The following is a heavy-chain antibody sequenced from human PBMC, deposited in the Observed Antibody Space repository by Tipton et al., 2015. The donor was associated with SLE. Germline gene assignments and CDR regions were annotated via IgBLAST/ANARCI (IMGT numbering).Heavy chain of an antibody. CDR1: GGSIASGGHH. Sequence: TLSLTCTVSGGSIASGGHHWNWIRQPAGKGLEWIGRSHSGWSAFYNPSLNSRVTISMDTSKNQFSLSLRSVTAADTAVYYCARDKMDFWSNWFDPWGQGTLVTVSS. J-gene: IGHJ5*02. CDR2: SHSGWSA. CDR3: ARDKMDFWSNWFDP. D-gene: IGHD3-3*01. V-gene: IGHV4-61*02.